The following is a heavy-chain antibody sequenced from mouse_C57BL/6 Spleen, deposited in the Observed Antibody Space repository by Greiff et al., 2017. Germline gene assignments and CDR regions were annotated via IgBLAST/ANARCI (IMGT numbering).Heavy chain of an antibody. Sequence: EVKLQESGGDLVKPGGSLKLSCAASGFTFSSYGMSWVRQTPDKRLEWVATISSGGSYTYYPDSVRGRFTISRDNAKNTLYLQMSSLESEDTAMYYCARASSFFDYWGQGTTLTVSS. CDR1: GFTFSSYG. CDR2: ISSGGSYT. J-gene: IGHJ2*01. CDR3: ARASSFFDY. D-gene: IGHD1-3*01. V-gene: IGHV5-6*01.